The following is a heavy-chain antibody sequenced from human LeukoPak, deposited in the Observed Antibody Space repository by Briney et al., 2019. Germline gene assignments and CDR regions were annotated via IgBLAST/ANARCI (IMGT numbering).Heavy chain of an antibody. V-gene: IGHV3-23*01. J-gene: IGHJ4*02. CDR1: GFTFSGYA. CDR2: ISGSGGST. CDR3: AKIAAAEKGGLYFDY. Sequence: GGSLRLSCAASGFTFSGYAMSWVRQAPGKGLEWVSAISGSGGSTYYADSVKGRFTISRDNSKNTLYLQMNSLRAEDTAVYYCAKIAAAEKGGLYFDYWGQGTLVTVSS. D-gene: IGHD6-13*01.